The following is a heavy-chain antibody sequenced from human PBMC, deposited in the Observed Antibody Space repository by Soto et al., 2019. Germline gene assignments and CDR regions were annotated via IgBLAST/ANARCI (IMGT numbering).Heavy chain of an antibody. CDR2: IIPIFGTA. J-gene: IGHJ2*01. Sequence: SVKVSCKASGGTFSSYAISWVRQAPGQGLEWMGGIIPIFGTANYAQKFQGRVTITADESTSTAYMELSSLRSEDTAVYYCARVPTYDYGDFYYWYFDLWGRGTLVTVSS. CDR1: GGTFSSYA. CDR3: ARVPTYDYGDFYYWYFDL. D-gene: IGHD4-17*01. V-gene: IGHV1-69*13.